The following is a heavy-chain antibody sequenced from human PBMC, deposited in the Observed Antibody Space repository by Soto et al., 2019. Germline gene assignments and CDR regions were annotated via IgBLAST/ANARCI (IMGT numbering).Heavy chain of an antibody. V-gene: IGHV4-59*01. CDR1: GGSISSYY. D-gene: IGHD5-12*01. CDR3: ARDSKRGYSGYDYYYYGMDV. J-gene: IGHJ6*02. Sequence: ETLSLTCTVSGGSISSYYWSWIRQPPGKGLEWIGYIYYSGSTNYNPSLKSRVTISVDTSKNQFSLKLSSVTAADTAVYYCARDSKRGYSGYDYYYYGMDVWGQGTTVTVSS. CDR2: IYYSGST.